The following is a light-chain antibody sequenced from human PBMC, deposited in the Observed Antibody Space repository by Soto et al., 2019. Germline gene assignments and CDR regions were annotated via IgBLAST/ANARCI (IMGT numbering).Light chain of an antibody. Sequence: ESVLTKSPGTLSLSPGERATLSCRASQRVSGSYLAWYQQKPGQAPRLLIYGASNRATGIPDRFSGSGSGTDFTLTISRLEPEDFAVYYCQQYGSSGTFGQGTKV. V-gene: IGKV3-20*01. CDR1: QRVSGSY. J-gene: IGKJ1*01. CDR2: GAS. CDR3: QQYGSSGT.